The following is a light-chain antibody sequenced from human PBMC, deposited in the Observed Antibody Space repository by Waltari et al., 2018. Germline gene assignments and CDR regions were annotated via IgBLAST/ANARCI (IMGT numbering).Light chain of an antibody. V-gene: IGLV1-44*01. J-gene: IGLJ3*02. CDR1: LSNTESNT. CDR2: GDN. Sequence: QSVLTQPPSASGTPGQRVTIPCSGSLSNTESNTVNWYRQPPGTAPNLLIYGDNPRPSGVPDRFSGAKSGTSASLAISGLQSADEADYYCAGWDDSLNGPVFGGGTKLTVL. CDR3: AGWDDSLNGPV.